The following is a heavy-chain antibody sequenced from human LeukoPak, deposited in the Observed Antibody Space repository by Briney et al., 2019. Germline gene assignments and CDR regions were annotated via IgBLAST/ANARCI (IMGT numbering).Heavy chain of an antibody. V-gene: IGHV1-8*01. CDR1: GYTLTSYD. Sequence: ASVKVSCKASGYTLTSYDINWVRRATGQGLEWMGWMNPNSGDTRYAQKFHDRLTITRNISIGTPYMDLSSLRSDDTPVYYWAREVELDVRGGWLDLWGRGTQVTVSS. CDR3: AREVELDVRGGWLDL. D-gene: IGHD1-1*01. CDR2: MNPNSGDT. J-gene: IGHJ5*02.